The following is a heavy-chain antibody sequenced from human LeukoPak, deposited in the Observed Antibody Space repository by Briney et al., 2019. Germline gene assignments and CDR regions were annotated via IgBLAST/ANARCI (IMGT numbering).Heavy chain of an antibody. Sequence: GGSLRLSCAASGFTFSTYSMNWVRQAPGKGLEWVSSISSSSSYIYYADSVKGRFTISRDNAKNSLYLQMNSLRAEDTAVYYLQPNRFRELNTDYWGGEPLVTVSS. CDR1: GFTFSTYS. V-gene: IGHV3-21*01. D-gene: IGHD3-10*01. CDR3: QPNRFRELNTDY. J-gene: IGHJ4*02. CDR2: ISSSSSYI.